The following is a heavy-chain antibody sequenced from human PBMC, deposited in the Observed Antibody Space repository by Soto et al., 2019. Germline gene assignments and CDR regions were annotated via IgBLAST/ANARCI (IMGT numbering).Heavy chain of an antibody. V-gene: IGHV4-59*08. CDR3: AGTGSSSRLGFDP. CDR1: GGSISSYY. Sequence: SETLSLTCTVSGGSISSYYWSWIRQPPGKGLEWIGYIYYSGSTNYNPSLKSRVTISVDTSKNQFSLKLSSVTAADTAVYYCAGTGSSSRLGFDPWGQGTLVTVSS. CDR2: IYYSGST. J-gene: IGHJ5*02. D-gene: IGHD6-6*01.